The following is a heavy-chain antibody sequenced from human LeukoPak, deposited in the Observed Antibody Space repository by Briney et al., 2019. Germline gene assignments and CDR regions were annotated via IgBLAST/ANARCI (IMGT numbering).Heavy chain of an antibody. CDR2: IRSKAYGGTT. J-gene: IGHJ6*04. CDR3: TRGPDYYYYYGMDV. V-gene: IGHV3-49*04. Sequence: GGSLRLSCTASGFTFGDYAMSWVRQAPGKGPEWVGFIRSKAYGGTTEYAASVKGRFTISRDDSKSIAYLQMNSLKTEDTAVYYCTRGPDYYYYYGMDVWGKGTTVTVSS. CDR1: GFTFGDYA.